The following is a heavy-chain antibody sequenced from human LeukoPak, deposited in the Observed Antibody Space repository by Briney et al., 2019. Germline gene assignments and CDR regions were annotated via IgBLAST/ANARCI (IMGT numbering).Heavy chain of an antibody. CDR3: ARDSGYTGYALDL. V-gene: IGHV3-66*01. Sequence: GGFLRLSCAASGFSVSNNYMSWVRQAPGKGLEWVSIIYSGDSTYYLDSVKGRFTISRDNSKNTLYLQMYSLRPEDTAVYYCARDSGYTGYALDLWGQGNLVTVSS. CDR1: GFSVSNNY. CDR2: IYSGDST. D-gene: IGHD5-12*01. J-gene: IGHJ5*02.